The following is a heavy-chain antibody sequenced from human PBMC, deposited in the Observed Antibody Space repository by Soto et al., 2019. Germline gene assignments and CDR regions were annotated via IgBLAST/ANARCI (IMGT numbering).Heavy chain of an antibody. J-gene: IGHJ4*02. D-gene: IGHD5-18*01. CDR1: GFTFSSYA. CDR3: AKDPLEIQLWPKYYFDY. Sequence: GGALRLSCAAAGFTFSSYAMSWVRQAPGKGLEWVSAISGSGGSTYYADSVKGRFTISRDNSKNTRYLQMNSLRAEDPAVYYCAKDPLEIQLWPKYYFDYWGQGTLVTASS. CDR2: ISGSGGST. V-gene: IGHV3-23*01.